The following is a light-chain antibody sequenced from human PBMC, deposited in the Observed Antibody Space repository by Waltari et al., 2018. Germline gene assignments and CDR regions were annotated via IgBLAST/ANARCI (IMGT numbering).Light chain of an antibody. Sequence: ELVLTQSPGTLSLSPGERATLSCRASQSVSSSYLAWYQQKPGQAPRLLIYGASSMAPGIPDRFSGSGAGTDFTLTISRLEPEEFSVYYCQQYGSSPRTFGQGTKVEIK. CDR3: QQYGSSPRT. J-gene: IGKJ1*01. CDR1: QSVSSSY. V-gene: IGKV3-20*01. CDR2: GAS.